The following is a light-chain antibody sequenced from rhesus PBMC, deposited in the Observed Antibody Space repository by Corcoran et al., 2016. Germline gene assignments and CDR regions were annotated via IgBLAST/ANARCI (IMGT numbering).Light chain of an antibody. Sequence: DVQMTQSPSSLSASVGDTVTITCRASHSVSRWIAWYQQKPGKAPKLLIYKASTLQSGGSSRFSGSGSGTDFTLTISCLQSEDFATYNCQQYSSSPWTFGQGTKVEI. V-gene: IGKV1-22*01. CDR1: HSVSRW. J-gene: IGKJ1*01. CDR3: QQYSSSPWT. CDR2: KAS.